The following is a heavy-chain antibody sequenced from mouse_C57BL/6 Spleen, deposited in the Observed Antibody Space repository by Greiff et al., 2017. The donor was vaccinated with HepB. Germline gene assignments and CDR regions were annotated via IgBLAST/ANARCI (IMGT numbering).Heavy chain of an antibody. D-gene: IGHD1-1*01. J-gene: IGHJ2*01. CDR1: GYTFTDYN. CDR2: INPNNGGT. V-gene: IGHV1-22*01. CDR3: ARGPYGSSSYYFDY. Sequence: EVKLQESGPELVKPGASVKMSCKASGYTFTDYNMHWVKQSHGKSLEWIGYINPNNGGTSYNQKFKGKATLTVNKSSSTAYMELRSLISEDSAVYYCARGPYGSSSYYFDYWGQGTTLTVSS.